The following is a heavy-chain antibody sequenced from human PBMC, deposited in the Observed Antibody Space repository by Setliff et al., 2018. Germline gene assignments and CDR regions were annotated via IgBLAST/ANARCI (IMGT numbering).Heavy chain of an antibody. J-gene: IGHJ4*02. CDR2: INPSGGST. CDR3: ARVGRYVDTAMVFDY. D-gene: IGHD5-18*01. Sequence: ASVKVSCKASGYTFTSYYMHWVRQAPGQGLEWMGIINPSGGSTSYAQKFQGRVTMTRDTSTSTVYMELSSLRSEDTAVYYCARVGRYVDTAMVFDYWGQGTLVTGLL. CDR1: GYTFTSYY. V-gene: IGHV1-46*01.